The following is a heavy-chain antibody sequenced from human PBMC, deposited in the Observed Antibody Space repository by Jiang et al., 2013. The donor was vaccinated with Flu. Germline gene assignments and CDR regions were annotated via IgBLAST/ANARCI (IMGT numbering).Heavy chain of an antibody. J-gene: IGHJ6*02. V-gene: IGHV1-18*01. CDR3: ASLQLSPRNSIAVAGADYGMDV. D-gene: IGHD6-19*01. Sequence: LVPGQGLEWMGWISAYNGNTNYAQKLQGRVTMTTDTSTSTAYMELRSLRSDDTAVYYCASLQLSPRNSIAVAGADYGMDVWGQGTTVTVSS. CDR2: ISAYNGNT.